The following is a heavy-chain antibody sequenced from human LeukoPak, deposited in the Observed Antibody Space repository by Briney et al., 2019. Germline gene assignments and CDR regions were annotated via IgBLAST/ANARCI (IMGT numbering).Heavy chain of an antibody. V-gene: IGHV4-61*02. CDR2: IYTSRST. CDR1: GGSISSGSYY. CDR3: ARDSLYYYYYMDV. Sequence: KSSETLSLTCTVSGGSISSGSYYWSWIRQPAGKGLEWIGRIYTSRSTNYNPSLKSRVTISVDTSKNQFSLKLSSVTAADTAVYYCARDSLYYYYYMDVWGKGTTVTVSS. J-gene: IGHJ6*03.